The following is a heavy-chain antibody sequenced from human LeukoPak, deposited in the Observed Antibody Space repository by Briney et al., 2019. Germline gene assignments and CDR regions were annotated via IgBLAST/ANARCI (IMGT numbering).Heavy chain of an antibody. Sequence: PSEALSLTCAVYGGSFSGHYWSWIRQPPGKGLEWIGEINHSGSTSYNPSFKSRFTMSVDTSKNQFSLKLSSVTAADTAVYYCARVSEYYYMDVWGKGTTVTISS. CDR1: GGSFSGHY. J-gene: IGHJ6*03. V-gene: IGHV4-34*01. CDR2: INHSGST. CDR3: ARVSEYYYMDV.